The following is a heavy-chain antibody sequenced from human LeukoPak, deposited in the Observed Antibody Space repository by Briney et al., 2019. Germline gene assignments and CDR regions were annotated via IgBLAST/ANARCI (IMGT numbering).Heavy chain of an antibody. CDR2: INPSGGST. Sequence: ASVKVSCKAPGYTFTSYYMHWVRQAPGQGLEWMGIINPSGGSTSYAQKFQGRVTMTRDTSTSTVYMELSSLRSEDTAVYYCARVQEYCSSTSCPDAFDIWGQGTMVTVSS. CDR3: ARVQEYCSSTSCPDAFDI. D-gene: IGHD2-2*01. V-gene: IGHV1-46*01. J-gene: IGHJ3*02. CDR1: GYTFTSYY.